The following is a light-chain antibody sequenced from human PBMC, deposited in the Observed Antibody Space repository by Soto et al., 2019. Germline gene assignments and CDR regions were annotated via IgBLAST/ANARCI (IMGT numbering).Light chain of an antibody. CDR3: QHYNAWPPT. CDR2: AAS. Sequence: IVMTQSPATLSVSPGERATLSCRASLSVGRNLAWYQQKPGQAPRVLIYAASARATGVPVRFSGSGSGTQFTLTISSLQSEDFAVYYCQHYNAWPPTFGQGTKVEIK. V-gene: IGKV3-15*01. J-gene: IGKJ1*01. CDR1: LSVGRN.